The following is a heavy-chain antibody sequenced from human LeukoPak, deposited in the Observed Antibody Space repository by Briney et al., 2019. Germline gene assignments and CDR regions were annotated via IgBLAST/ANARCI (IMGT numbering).Heavy chain of an antibody. D-gene: IGHD2-15*01. V-gene: IGHV1-18*01. J-gene: IGHJ3*02. Sequence: ASVKVSCKASGYTFTSYGISWVRQAPGQGLEWMGWIGAYNGNTNYAQKLQGRVTMTTDTSTSTAYMELRSLRSDDTAVYYCARGYCSGGSCYPDDAFDIWGQGTMVTVSS. CDR1: GYTFTSYG. CDR3: ARGYCSGGSCYPDDAFDI. CDR2: IGAYNGNT.